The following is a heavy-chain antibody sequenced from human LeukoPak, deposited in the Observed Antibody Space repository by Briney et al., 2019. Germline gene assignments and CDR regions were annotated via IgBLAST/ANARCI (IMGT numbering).Heavy chain of an antibody. J-gene: IGHJ4*02. Sequence: GGSLRLSCAASGFTFSDYYMSWIRQAPGKGLEWVSYISSSGSTIYYADSVKGRFTISRGNAKNSLYLQMNSLRAEDTAVYYCARDYDSSGYYATLDYWGQGTLVTVSS. CDR2: ISSSGSTI. V-gene: IGHV3-11*04. CDR3: ARDYDSSGYYATLDY. CDR1: GFTFSDYY. D-gene: IGHD3-22*01.